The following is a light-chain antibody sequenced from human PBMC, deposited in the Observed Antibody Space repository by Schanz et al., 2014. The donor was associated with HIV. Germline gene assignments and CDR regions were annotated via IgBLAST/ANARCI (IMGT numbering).Light chain of an antibody. Sequence: EIVLTQSPASLSLSPGERATLSCRASQSVSNYLAWYQQKPGQAPRLLIYDASNRATGIPARFSGSGSGTDFTLTISRLEPEDFAVYYCQQYGSSPPLTFGGGTKVEIK. CDR2: DAS. J-gene: IGKJ4*01. CDR3: QQYGSSPPLT. CDR1: QSVSNY. V-gene: IGKV3-11*01.